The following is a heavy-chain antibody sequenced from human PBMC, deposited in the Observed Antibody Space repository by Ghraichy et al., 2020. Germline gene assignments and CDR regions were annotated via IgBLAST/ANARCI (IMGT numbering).Heavy chain of an antibody. CDR3: ARASGGWYGDY. Sequence: VKVSCKASGYTFTGYYMHWLRQAPGQGLEWMGWINPNSGDTSYAQKFQGRVTLTRDKSISTAYMELSRLTSDDTAVYYCARASGGWYGDYWGQGTLVTVSS. V-gene: IGHV1-2*02. CDR1: GYTFTGYY. CDR2: INPNSGDT. J-gene: IGHJ4*02. D-gene: IGHD6-19*01.